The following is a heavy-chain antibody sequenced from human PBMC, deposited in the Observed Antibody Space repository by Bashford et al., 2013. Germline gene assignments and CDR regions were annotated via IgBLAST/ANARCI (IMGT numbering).Heavy chain of an antibody. CDR3: ARRIGGYCRGAGCYYFDY. CDR2: MKPNSGDT. V-gene: IGHV1-8*01. J-gene: IGHJ4*02. D-gene: IGHD2-15*01. CDR1: GYTFTSYD. Sequence: ASVKVSCKASGYTFTSYDINWVRQATGQGLEWMGWMKPNSGDTGYAQKFQGRVTMTRDTSISTAYMELSSLRSEDTAVYYCARRIGGYCRGAGCYYFDYWGQGNPGHRLL.